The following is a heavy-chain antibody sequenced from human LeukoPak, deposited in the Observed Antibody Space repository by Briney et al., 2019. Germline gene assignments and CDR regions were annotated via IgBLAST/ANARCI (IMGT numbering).Heavy chain of an antibody. V-gene: IGHV1-2*02. CDR1: GYTFTDCY. D-gene: IGHD2-15*01. J-gene: IGHJ4*02. Sequence: ASVKVSCKASGYTFTDCYMYWVRQAPGQGLEWMGWVNPNSGGTNYAQKFQGRVTMTRDTSISTAYMELSRLRSDDTAAYYCARDSRGGSLDYWGQGTLVTVSS. CDR3: ARDSRGGSLDY. CDR2: VNPNSGGT.